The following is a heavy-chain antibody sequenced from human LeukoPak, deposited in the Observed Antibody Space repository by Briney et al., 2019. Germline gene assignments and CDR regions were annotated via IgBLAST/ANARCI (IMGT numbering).Heavy chain of an antibody. CDR3: TQRWLQSPIDY. J-gene: IGHJ4*02. D-gene: IGHD5-24*01. CDR2: IIPIFGTA. CDR1: GGTFSSYA. V-gene: IGHV1-69*05. Sequence: SVTVSCKASGGTFSSYAISWVRQAPGRGLEWMGGIIPIFGTANYAQKFQGRVTITTDQSTSTAYMELSSLRSEDTAVYYCTQRWLQSPIDYWGQGTLVTVSS.